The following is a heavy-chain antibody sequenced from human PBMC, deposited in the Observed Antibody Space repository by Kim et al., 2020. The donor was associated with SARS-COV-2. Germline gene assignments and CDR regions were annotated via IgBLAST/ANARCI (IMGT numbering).Heavy chain of an antibody. J-gene: IGHJ6*03. Sequence: SETLSLTCTVSGGSISSSSYYWGWIRQPPGKGLEWIGSIYYSGSTYYNPSLKSRVTISVDTSKNQFSLKLSSVTAADTAVYYCARPLTKYILTWGYMDVWGKGTTVTVSS. CDR1: GGSISSSSYY. CDR3: ARPLTKYILTWGYMDV. D-gene: IGHD3-9*01. V-gene: IGHV4-39*01. CDR2: IYYSGST.